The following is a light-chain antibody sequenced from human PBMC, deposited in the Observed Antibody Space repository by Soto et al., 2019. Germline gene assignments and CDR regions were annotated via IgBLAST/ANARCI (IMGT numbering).Light chain of an antibody. J-gene: IGKJ1*01. Sequence: DIQMTQSPSTLSASVGDRVTITCRASQSISSWLAWYQQKPWKAPKLLIYDASSLESGVPSRFSGSGSGTEFTLTISSLQPDDFATYYCQQYNSYSTFGQGTKV. V-gene: IGKV1-5*01. CDR2: DAS. CDR1: QSISSW. CDR3: QQYNSYST.